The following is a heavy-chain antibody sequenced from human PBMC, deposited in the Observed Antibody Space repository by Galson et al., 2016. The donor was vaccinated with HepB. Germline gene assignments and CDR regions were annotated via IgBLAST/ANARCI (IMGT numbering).Heavy chain of an antibody. CDR2: MNPKNGDR. CDR1: GYTLNNHH. CDR3: ARGRDYGGNGVDY. Sequence: SVKVSCKASGYTLNNHHINWLRQVTGQGLEWLGWMNPKNGDRGYGQKFQGRVTMTRSTSKVTVYMELSGLRYDDTAVYYCARGRDYGGNGVDYWGQGTPVTVSS. V-gene: IGHV1-8*01. D-gene: IGHD4-23*01. J-gene: IGHJ4*02.